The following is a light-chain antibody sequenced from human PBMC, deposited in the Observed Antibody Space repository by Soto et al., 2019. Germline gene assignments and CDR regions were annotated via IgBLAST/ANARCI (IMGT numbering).Light chain of an antibody. CDR1: QGIRND. Sequence: AVQMTQSPSSLSASVGDRVTITCRASQGIRNDLGWYQQKPGKAPKPLIYAASSLQSGVPSRFSGSGSGTDFTLTISSLQPEDFAYYYCLQDYNYPPTFGQGTKVEIK. CDR3: LQDYNYPPT. V-gene: IGKV1-6*01. CDR2: AAS. J-gene: IGKJ1*01.